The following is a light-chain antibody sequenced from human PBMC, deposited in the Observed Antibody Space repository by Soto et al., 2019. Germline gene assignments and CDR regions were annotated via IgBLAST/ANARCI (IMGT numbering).Light chain of an antibody. CDR3: QQYNSWWT. J-gene: IGKJ1*01. Sequence: DIQMTQSPSTLSASVGDRVTITCRASQSISSWLAWYQQKPGKAPKLLIYDASSLESGVPSRFSGSGSGTEFTLTISSLQPDDFATYSCQQYNSWWTFGQGTKVEIK. V-gene: IGKV1-5*01. CDR2: DAS. CDR1: QSISSW.